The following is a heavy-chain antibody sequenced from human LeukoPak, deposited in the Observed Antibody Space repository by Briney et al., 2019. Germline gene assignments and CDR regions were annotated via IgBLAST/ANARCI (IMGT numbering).Heavy chain of an antibody. CDR3: ARAVDENWFDP. D-gene: IGHD5-12*01. Sequence: PGGSLRLSCAASGFTFSTYSMNWVRQAPGQGLEWVSSISDSSSYIYYTDSVKGRFTISRDNAKNSLYLQMNSLRAEDTAVYYCARAVDENWFDPWGQGTLVTVSS. CDR2: ISDSSSYI. V-gene: IGHV3-21*01. J-gene: IGHJ5*02. CDR1: GFTFSTYS.